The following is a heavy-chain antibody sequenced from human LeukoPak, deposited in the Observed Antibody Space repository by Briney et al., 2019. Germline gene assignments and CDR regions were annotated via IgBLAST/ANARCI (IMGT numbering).Heavy chain of an antibody. CDR3: ARVYDSGTYYVDY. CDR2: IYHSGST. J-gene: IGHJ4*02. D-gene: IGHD3-10*01. CDR1: GDSISSGGYY. Sequence: SETLSLTCTVSGDSISSGGYYWSWIRQPPGKGLEWIGYIYHSGSTYYNPSLKSRVTISVDRSKNQFSLKLSSVTAADTAVYYCARVYDSGTYYVDYWGQGTLVTVSS. V-gene: IGHV4-30-2*01.